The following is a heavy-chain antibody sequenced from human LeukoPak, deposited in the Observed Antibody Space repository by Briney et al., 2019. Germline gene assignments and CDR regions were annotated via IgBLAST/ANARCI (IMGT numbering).Heavy chain of an antibody. D-gene: IGHD3-10*01. CDR2: LSAYNSNT. CDR3: ATGNKSGSGSYQSYYYGMDV. CDR1: GYTFTSYG. V-gene: IGHV1-18*04. J-gene: IGHJ6*04. Sequence: SVKVSCNASGYTFTSYGISWVRQAPGQGREWMGWLSAYNSNTNYAQKLQGRVTMTTDTSTSTAYMELRSLRSDDTAVYYCATGNKSGSGSYQSYYYGMDVWGKGTTVTVSS.